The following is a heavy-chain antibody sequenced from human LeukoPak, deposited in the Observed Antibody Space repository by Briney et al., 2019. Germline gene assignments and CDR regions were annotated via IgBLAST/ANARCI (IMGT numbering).Heavy chain of an antibody. CDR1: GFTFNNAW. V-gene: IGHV3-7*01. CDR3: ARRRYSGSSQHFDY. D-gene: IGHD1-26*01. CDR2: IKQDGSEK. Sequence: GGSLRLSCATSGFTFNNAWMSWIRQAPGKGLEWVANIKQDGSEKYYVDSVKGRFTISRDNAKNSLYLQMNSLRAEDSAVYYCARRRYSGSSQHFDYWGQGTLVTVSS. J-gene: IGHJ4*02.